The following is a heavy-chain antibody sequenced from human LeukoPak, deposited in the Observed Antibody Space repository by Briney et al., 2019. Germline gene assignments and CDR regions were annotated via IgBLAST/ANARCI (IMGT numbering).Heavy chain of an antibody. Sequence: GTSVKVSCKASGYTFTSYGISWVRQAPGQGLEWMGWISAYNGNTNYAQKLHGRVTMTTDTSTSTAYMELRSLRSDDTAVYYCARDTNYDFWSGYYIPHYYYGMDVWGQGTAVTVSS. V-gene: IGHV1-18*01. CDR2: ISAYNGNT. CDR3: ARDTNYDFWSGYYIPHYYYGMDV. J-gene: IGHJ6*02. CDR1: GYTFTSYG. D-gene: IGHD3-3*01.